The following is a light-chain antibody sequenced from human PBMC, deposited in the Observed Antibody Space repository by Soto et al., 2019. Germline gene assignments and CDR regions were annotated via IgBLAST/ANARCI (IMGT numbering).Light chain of an antibody. CDR1: RSMSSW. J-gene: IGKJ1*01. CDR3: QQYNSYSRT. Sequence: VQMTQSPSTLSASVGDRVSITCRASRSMSSWLAWYHQKPGKAPKLLIYDASSLESGVPSRFSGSGSGTEFTLTISSLQPDDFATYYCQQYNSYSRTFGQGSIV. V-gene: IGKV1-5*01. CDR2: DAS.